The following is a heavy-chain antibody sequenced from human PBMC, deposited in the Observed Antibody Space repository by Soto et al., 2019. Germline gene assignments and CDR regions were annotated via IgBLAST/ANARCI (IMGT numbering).Heavy chain of an antibody. CDR2: ISWNSGSI. CDR3: AKDIYSSSWYGGGYFDY. CDR1: GFTFDDYA. J-gene: IGHJ4*02. V-gene: IGHV3-9*01. Sequence: GGSLRLSCAASGFTFDDYAMHWVRQAPGKGLEWVSGISWNSGSIGYADSVKGRFTISRDNAKNSLYLQMNSLRAEDTALYYCAKDIYSSSWYGGGYFDYRGQGTLVTVSS. D-gene: IGHD6-13*01.